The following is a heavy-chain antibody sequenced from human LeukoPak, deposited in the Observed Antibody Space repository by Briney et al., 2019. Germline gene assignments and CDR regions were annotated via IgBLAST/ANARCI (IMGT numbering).Heavy chain of an antibody. V-gene: IGHV3-49*04. CDR3: SRHIVGARTYFDY. D-gene: IGHD1-26*01. CDR1: GFTFGDYA. Sequence: GGSLRLSCTSSGFTFGDYAMSWVRQAPGKGLEWVGFITSKAYGATTDYAASVKGRFTISRDDSKSIAYLQMNSLKTEDTAVHYCSRHIVGARTYFDYWGQGALVTVSS. CDR2: ITSKAYGATT. J-gene: IGHJ4*02.